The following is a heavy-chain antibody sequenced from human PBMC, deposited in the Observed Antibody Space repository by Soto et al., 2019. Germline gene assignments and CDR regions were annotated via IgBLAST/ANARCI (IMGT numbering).Heavy chain of an antibody. CDR1: GGSISSSSYY. D-gene: IGHD2-2*01. Sequence: QLQLQESGPGLVKPSETLSLTCTVSGGSISSSSYYWGWIRQPPGKGLEWIGSIYYSGRTYYNPSLKSRVTISVDTSNSQFSRKLSSVTAADTAVYYCARQPYCSSASCYSPPNWFDPWGQGTLVTVSS. J-gene: IGHJ5*02. V-gene: IGHV4-39*01. CDR3: ARQPYCSSASCYSPPNWFDP. CDR2: IYYSGRT.